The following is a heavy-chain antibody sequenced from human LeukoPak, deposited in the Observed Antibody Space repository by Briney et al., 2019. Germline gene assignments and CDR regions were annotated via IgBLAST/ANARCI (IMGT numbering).Heavy chain of an antibody. V-gene: IGHV4-61*01. D-gene: IGHD3-16*01. CDR2: IYYSGAT. CDR1: GGSVSSDSDY. J-gene: IGHJ3*02. CDR3: ASRRLKGAFDI. Sequence: SETLSLTCTVSGGSVSSDSDYWIVLRPPPGQGLEWIAYIYYSGATNYNPSLKSRVTILIDTSKNQFSLKLSSVTAADTAVYYCASRRLKGAFDIWGQGTMVTVSS.